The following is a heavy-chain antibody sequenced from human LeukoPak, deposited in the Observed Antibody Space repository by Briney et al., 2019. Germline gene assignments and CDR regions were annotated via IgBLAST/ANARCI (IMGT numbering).Heavy chain of an antibody. CDR2: IIPIFGTA. CDR1: GGTFSSYA. D-gene: IGHD2-2*01. CDR3: ATVSGYCSSTSCPHYFDY. Sequence: SVKVSCKASGGTFSSYAISWVRQAPGQGLEWMGGIIPIFGTANYAQKFQGRVTITADESTSTAYMELSSLRSEDTAVYYCATVSGYCSSTSCPHYFDYWGQGTLVTVSS. J-gene: IGHJ4*02. V-gene: IGHV1-69*13.